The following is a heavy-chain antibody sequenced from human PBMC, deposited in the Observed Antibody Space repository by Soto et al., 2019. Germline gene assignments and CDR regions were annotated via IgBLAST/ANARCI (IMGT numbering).Heavy chain of an antibody. Sequence: EVQLVQSGAEVRNPGESLKISCKASGYDFKFINYWIAWVRQMPGKGLEWMGVISPGDSNTRYSPSFQGQVTFSADNSLNTAYLQWNTLRASDTAIYYCARRTYESGWRHYFDYWGQGTLVTVSS. D-gene: IGHD6-19*01. CDR3: ARRTYESGWRHYFDY. CDR2: ISPGDSNT. CDR1: GYDFKFINYW. J-gene: IGHJ4*02. V-gene: IGHV5-51*01.